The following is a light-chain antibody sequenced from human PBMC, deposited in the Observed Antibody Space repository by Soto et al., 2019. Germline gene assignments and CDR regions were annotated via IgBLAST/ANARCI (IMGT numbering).Light chain of an antibody. CDR1: QSLLHSNGNTY. CDR2: LSF. J-gene: IGKJ1*01. CDR3: LQGLHGPWT. V-gene: IGKV2-28*01. Sequence: DVVMTQSPLSLPVTPGEPASISCRSSQSLLHSNGNTYLDWYLQKPGQSPQLLIYLSFNRASGVPASFSGSGTGTDFTLKISRVEAGDVGVYYCLQGLHGPWTFGQGTKVEIK.